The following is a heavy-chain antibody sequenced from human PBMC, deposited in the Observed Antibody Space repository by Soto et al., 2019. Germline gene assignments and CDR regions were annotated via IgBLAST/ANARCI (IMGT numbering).Heavy chain of an antibody. CDR3: ARHEDFWNGSPYYYYGMDV. J-gene: IGHJ6*02. Sequence: GESLKISCKASGYSFTTFWIGWVRQMPGKGLEWMGIVYPGDSDTRYSPSFQGQVTISADKSISTAYLQWSSLRASDTAVYYCARHEDFWNGSPYYYYGMDVWGQGTTVTVSS. D-gene: IGHD3-3*01. V-gene: IGHV5-51*01. CDR2: VYPGDSDT. CDR1: GYSFTTFW.